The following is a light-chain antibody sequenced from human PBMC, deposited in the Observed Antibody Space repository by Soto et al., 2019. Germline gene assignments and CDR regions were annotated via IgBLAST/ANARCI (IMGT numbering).Light chain of an antibody. CDR3: QQYDNLPIT. J-gene: IGKJ5*01. CDR1: QDISNY. V-gene: IGKV1-33*01. CDR2: DAS. Sequence: DIQMTQSPSSLSASVGDRVTITCQASQDISNYLNWYQQKPGKAPKLLSYDASNLETGVPSRFSGSGSVTDLTFTISSLQPEDSATYYCQQYDNLPITFGPGTRLEIK.